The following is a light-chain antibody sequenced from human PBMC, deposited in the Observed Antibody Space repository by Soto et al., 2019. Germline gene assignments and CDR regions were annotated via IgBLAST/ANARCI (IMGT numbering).Light chain of an antibody. CDR3: SSYAGSNNYV. V-gene: IGLV2-8*01. CDR1: SGDVGGYNY. CDR2: EVS. J-gene: IGLJ1*01. Sequence: QSALTQPPSASGSPGQSVTISCTGTSGDVGGYNYVSWYQQHPDKAPKLMIFEVSERPSGVPDRFSASKSGNTASLTVSGLQAEDEADYYCSSYAGSNNYVFGTGTKVTVL.